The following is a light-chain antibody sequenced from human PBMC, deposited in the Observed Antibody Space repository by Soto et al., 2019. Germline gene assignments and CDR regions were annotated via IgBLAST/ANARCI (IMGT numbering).Light chain of an antibody. CDR1: SSDVGGYNS. CDR3: TSYRTNSTYV. Sequence: QSVLTQPASVSGSPGQSITISCTGTSSDVGGYNSVSWYQQHPGKAPKLMIYDVSNRPSGVSNRFSGSKSGNTASLTISGLQTEDEADYYCTSYRTNSTYVFGTGTKVTVL. CDR2: DVS. J-gene: IGLJ1*01. V-gene: IGLV2-14*01.